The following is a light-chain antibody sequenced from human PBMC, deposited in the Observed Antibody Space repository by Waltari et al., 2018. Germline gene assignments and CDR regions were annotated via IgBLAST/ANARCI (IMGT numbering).Light chain of an antibody. V-gene: IGLV1-40*01. J-gene: IGLJ3*02. CDR2: ENT. CDR3: QAYDHSLNGWV. CDR1: SPNTRPGFA. Sequence: QSVLTQPPSVSGAPGQRVTTPSTGGSPNTRPGFAAPWYQQFPGTAPKLLIYENTHRPSGVPDRFSGSKSGTSASLAITGLQAEDEADYYCQAYDHSLNGWVFGEGTKLTVL.